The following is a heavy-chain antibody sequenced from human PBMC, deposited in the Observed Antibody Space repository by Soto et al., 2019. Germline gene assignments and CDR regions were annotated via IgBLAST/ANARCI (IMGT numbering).Heavy chain of an antibody. CDR3: AREPWGYSFGTAFDI. V-gene: IGHV3-30*04. Sequence: GGSLRLSCAASGFTFRTFAMHWVRQVPGKGLEWVAVVSYDGSYKSYADPVKGRFTISRDNSKNTLYLQLNSLRADDTAVFYCAREPWGYSFGTAFDIWGQGTMVTVSS. CDR1: GFTFRTFA. J-gene: IGHJ3*02. D-gene: IGHD5-18*01. CDR2: VSYDGSYK.